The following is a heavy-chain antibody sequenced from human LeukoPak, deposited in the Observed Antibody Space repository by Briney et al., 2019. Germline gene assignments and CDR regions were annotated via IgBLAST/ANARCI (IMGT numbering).Heavy chain of an antibody. CDR3: ARDRGQQLVFDY. D-gene: IGHD6-13*01. V-gene: IGHV3-21*01. CDR1: GFTFSSYS. Sequence: NPGGSLRLSCAASGFTFSSYSMNWVRQAPGKGLEWVSSISSSSSYIYYADSVKGRFTISRDNAKNSLYLQMNSLRAEDTAVYYCARDRGQQLVFDYWGQGTLVTVFS. CDR2: ISSSSSYI. J-gene: IGHJ4*02.